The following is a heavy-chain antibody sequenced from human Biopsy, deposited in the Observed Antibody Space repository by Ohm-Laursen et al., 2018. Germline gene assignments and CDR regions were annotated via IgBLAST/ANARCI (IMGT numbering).Heavy chain of an antibody. CDR1: GGSITADF. D-gene: IGHD3/OR15-3a*01. V-gene: IGHV4-59*08. Sequence: SDTLSLTCTVSGGSITADFWTWIRQTPGERLEWIGYRFHSGSHMYNPSLKSRVTISVDTSKSQFYLTLTSVTAADTAVYYCVRLNRRGNIIFFDYWGRGTLVTVSS. CDR2: RFHSGSH. J-gene: IGHJ4*02. CDR3: VRLNRRGNIIFFDY.